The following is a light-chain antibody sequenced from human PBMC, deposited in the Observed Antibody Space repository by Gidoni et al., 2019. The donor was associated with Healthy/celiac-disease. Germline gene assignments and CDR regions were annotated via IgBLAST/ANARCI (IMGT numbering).Light chain of an antibody. J-gene: IGKJ2*01. CDR3: QQYGSSPYT. Sequence: EIVLTQSPGTLSLSPGERATRSSRASQSVSSSYLAWYQQKPGQAPRLLIYGASSRATGIPARFSGSGSGTDFTRTISRLEPEDFAVYYCQQYGSSPYTFXQXTKLEIK. V-gene: IGKV3-20*01. CDR2: GAS. CDR1: QSVSSSY.